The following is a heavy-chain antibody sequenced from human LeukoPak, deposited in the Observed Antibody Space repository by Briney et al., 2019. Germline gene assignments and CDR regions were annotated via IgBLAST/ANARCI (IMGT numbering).Heavy chain of an antibody. CDR1: GFSFSSYE. V-gene: IGHV3-48*03. CDR2: ISSPGSTI. CDR3: ARGRVWVTVVTPPPFDY. J-gene: IGHJ4*02. Sequence: PGGSLRLSCAASGFSFSSYEMNWVRQATGKGLEWISYISSPGSTIYYADSVKGRFTISRDNAKNSLSLQMNSLRAEDTAVYYCARGRVWVTVVTPPPFDYWGQGALVTVSS. D-gene: IGHD4-23*01.